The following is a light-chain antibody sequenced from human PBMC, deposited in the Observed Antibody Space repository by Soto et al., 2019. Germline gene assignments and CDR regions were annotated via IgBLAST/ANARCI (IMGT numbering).Light chain of an antibody. J-gene: IGKJ4*01. CDR3: QQRAKWLT. V-gene: IGKV3-11*01. CDR2: DAS. Sequence: EIVLTQSTATLSLSPGERVTLSCRASQSIGRYLAWYQHIPGQAPRLLIYDASNRATGIPARFSGSGSGTDFTLTISSLEPEDFADYYCQQRAKWLTFGGGTKVEIK. CDR1: QSIGRY.